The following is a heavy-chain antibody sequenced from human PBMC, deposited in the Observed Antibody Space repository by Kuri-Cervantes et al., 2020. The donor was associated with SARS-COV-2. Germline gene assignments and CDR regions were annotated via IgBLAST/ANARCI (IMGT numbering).Heavy chain of an antibody. CDR2: IKQDGSEK. Sequence: GGSLRLSCAASGFSFNGYWMGWVRQAPGKGLEWLANIKQDGSEKYYADSVKGRFTLSRDNAKNMLFLQMNSLRAEDTTVYYCVRDGDHWNFDYWGQGTLVTVSS. CDR3: VRDGDHWNFDY. CDR1: GFSFNGYW. V-gene: IGHV3-7*01. D-gene: IGHD1-1*01. J-gene: IGHJ4*02.